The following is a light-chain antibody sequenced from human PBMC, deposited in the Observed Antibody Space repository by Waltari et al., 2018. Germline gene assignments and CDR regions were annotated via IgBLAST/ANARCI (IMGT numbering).Light chain of an antibody. CDR3: QQSYSTPPVFT. V-gene: IGKV1-39*01. J-gene: IGKJ3*01. CDR1: QSISSY. CDR2: AAF. Sequence: DIQMTQSPSSLSASVGDRVTITCRASQSISSYLNWYQQKPGKAPKLLIYAAFSLQSGVPSRFRGSGSGTDFTLTISSLQPEDFATYYCQQSYSTPPVFTFGPGTKVDIK.